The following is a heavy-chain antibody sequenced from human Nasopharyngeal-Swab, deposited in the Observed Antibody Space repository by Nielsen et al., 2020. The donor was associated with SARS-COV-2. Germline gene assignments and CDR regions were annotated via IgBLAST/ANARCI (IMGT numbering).Heavy chain of an antibody. Sequence: GESLKIYCAASGFTFSSFGMHWVRQAPGKGLEWVAFIAHDASNEYYGDSEKGRFSISRDSSKNILYLQMDSLRGEDTAVYYCARDAPAHYGAFYWGRGTLFTVSS. J-gene: IGHJ4*02. D-gene: IGHD4-17*01. CDR1: GFTFSSFG. CDR3: ARDAPAHYGAFY. CDR2: IAHDASNE. V-gene: IGHV3-30*03.